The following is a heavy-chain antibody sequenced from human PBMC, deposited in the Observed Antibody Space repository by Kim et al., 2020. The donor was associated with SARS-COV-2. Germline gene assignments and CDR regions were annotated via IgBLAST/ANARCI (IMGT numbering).Heavy chain of an antibody. CDR1: GGSFSGYY. V-gene: IGHV4-34*01. D-gene: IGHD3-9*01. CDR2: INHSGST. J-gene: IGHJ5*02. CDR3: ARGCPGVLRYFDWLVPFDP. Sequence: SETLSLTCAVYGGSFSGYYWSWIRQPPGKGLEWIGEINHSGSTNYNPSLKSRVTISVDTSKNQFSLKLSSVTAADTAVYYCARGCPGVLRYFDWLVPFDPWGQGTLVTVSS.